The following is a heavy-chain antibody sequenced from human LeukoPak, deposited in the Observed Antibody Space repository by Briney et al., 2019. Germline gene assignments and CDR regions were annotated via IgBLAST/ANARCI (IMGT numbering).Heavy chain of an antibody. CDR3: VRRSRVARPNALDLISDF. CDR1: GDSFSGHY. Sequence: SETLSLTCAVYGDSFSGHYWSWIRQPPGKGLEWIGEITDGGRTSYSPSLKSRATISVVPSQRQFSLELGSVTAADTAIYYCVRRSRVARPNALDLISDFWGQGTLVTVSS. CDR2: ITDGGRT. V-gene: IGHV4-34*01. D-gene: IGHD6-13*01. J-gene: IGHJ4*02.